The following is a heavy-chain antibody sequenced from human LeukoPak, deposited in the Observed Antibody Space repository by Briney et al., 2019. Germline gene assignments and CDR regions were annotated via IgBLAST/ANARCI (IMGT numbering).Heavy chain of an antibody. V-gene: IGHV3-23*01. CDR1: GFTFSSYA. CDR2: ISGSGGST. CDR3: AKDSSGLYNWFDP. Sequence: PGGSLRLSCAASGFTFSSYAMSWVRQAPGKGLEWVSAISGSGGSTYYADSVRGRFTISRDNSKNTLHLQVNSLRAEDTAVYYCAKDSSGLYNWFDPWGQGTLVTVSS. J-gene: IGHJ5*02. D-gene: IGHD6-19*01.